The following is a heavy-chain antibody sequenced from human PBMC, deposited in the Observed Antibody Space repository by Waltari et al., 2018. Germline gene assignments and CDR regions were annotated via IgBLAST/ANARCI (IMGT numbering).Heavy chain of an antibody. Sequence: QVQLVESGGGVVQPGGSLRLSCAASGCTFSSYGLHWVRQAPGTGLEWVAVIWYDGSNIYYADPGKGRFTISRDNSKTTLYLQINSLRAEDTAVYYFARWSSGYSAVWFDPWGQGTPVTFSS. V-gene: IGHV3-33*01. CDR1: GCTFSSYG. CDR3: ARWSSGYSAVWFDP. D-gene: IGHD3-22*01. CDR2: IWYDGSNI. J-gene: IGHJ5*02.